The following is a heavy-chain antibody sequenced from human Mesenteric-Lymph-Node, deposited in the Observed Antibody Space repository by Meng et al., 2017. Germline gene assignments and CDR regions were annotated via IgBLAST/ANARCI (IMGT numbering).Heavy chain of an antibody. V-gene: IGHV1-69*06. CDR2: IIPIFGTA. CDR3: ASGYDSSGYGPFDH. CDR1: GGTFSSYA. J-gene: IGHJ4*02. Sequence: SVKVSCKASGGTFSSYAISWVRQAPGQGLEWMGGIIPIFGTANYAQKFQGRVTITADKSTSTAYMELSSLRSEDTAVYYCASGYDSSGYGPFDHWGQGTLVTVSS. D-gene: IGHD3-22*01.